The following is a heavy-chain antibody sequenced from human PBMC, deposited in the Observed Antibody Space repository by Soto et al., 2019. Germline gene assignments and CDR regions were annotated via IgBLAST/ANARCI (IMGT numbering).Heavy chain of an antibody. CDR1: DGSISGYY. CDR2: INHSGST. Sequence: PSETLSLTCAVYDGSISGYYWSWLRPHPGKGLEWIGEINHSGSTNYNPSLKSRVTISVDTSKNQFSLKLNSVTAADTAVYYCARVSYSSSPRYYYYGMDVWGQGTTVTVS. CDR3: ARVSYSSSPRYYYYGMDV. V-gene: IGHV4-34*01. J-gene: IGHJ6*02. D-gene: IGHD6-6*01.